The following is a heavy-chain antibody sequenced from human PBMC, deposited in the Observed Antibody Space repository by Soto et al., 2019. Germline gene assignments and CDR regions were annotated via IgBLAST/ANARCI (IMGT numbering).Heavy chain of an antibody. CDR2: ISGSGGST. CDR3: AKVRQPSFDADAFDI. V-gene: IGHV3-23*01. CDR1: GFTFSSYA. D-gene: IGHD6-13*01. J-gene: IGHJ3*02. Sequence: GGSLRLSCAASGFTFSSYAMSWVRQAPGKGLEWVSAISGSGGSTYYADSVKGRFTISRDNSENTLYLQMNSLRAEDTAVYYCAKVRQPSFDADAFDIWGQGTMVTVSS.